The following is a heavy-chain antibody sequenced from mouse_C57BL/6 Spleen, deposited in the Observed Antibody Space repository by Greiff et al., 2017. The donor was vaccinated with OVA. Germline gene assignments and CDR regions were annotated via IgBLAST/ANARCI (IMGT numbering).Heavy chain of an antibody. CDR1: GYTFTSYW. V-gene: IGHV1-55*01. CDR2: IYPGSGST. Sequence: QVQLQQPGAELVKPGASVKMSCKASGYTFTSYWITWVKQRPGQGLEWIGDIYPGSGSTNYNEKFKSKATLTVDTSSSTAYMQLSSLTSEDSAVYYCARKEVLITTVVASPYYAMDYWGQGTSVTVSS. J-gene: IGHJ4*01. CDR3: ARKEVLITTVVASPYYAMDY. D-gene: IGHD1-1*01.